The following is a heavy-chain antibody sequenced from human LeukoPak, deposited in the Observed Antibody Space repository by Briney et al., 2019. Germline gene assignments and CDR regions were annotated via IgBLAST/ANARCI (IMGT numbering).Heavy chain of an antibody. J-gene: IGHJ6*02. Sequence: PGGSLRLSCAASGFTFSSYAMSWVRQAPGKGLEWVSAISGSGGSTYYADSVKGRFTISRDNSKNTLYLQMNSLRAEDTAVYYCAKVGVEGFGELLQYYYYGMDVWGQGTTVTVSS. D-gene: IGHD3-10*01. V-gene: IGHV3-23*01. CDR2: ISGSGGST. CDR3: AKVGVEGFGELLQYYYYGMDV. CDR1: GFTFSSYA.